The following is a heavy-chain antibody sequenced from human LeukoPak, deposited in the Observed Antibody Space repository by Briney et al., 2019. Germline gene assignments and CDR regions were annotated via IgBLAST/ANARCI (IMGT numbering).Heavy chain of an antibody. CDR2: IYYSGST. Sequence: SETLSLTCTVFGGSISSSSYYWGWIRQPPGKGLEWIGSIYYSGSTYYNPSLKSRVTISVDMSKNQFSLKLSSVTAADTAVYYCAQEYSSGWYDGFDPWGQGTLVTVSS. D-gene: IGHD6-19*01. V-gene: IGHV4-39*01. CDR3: AQEYSSGWYDGFDP. J-gene: IGHJ5*02. CDR1: GGSISSSSYY.